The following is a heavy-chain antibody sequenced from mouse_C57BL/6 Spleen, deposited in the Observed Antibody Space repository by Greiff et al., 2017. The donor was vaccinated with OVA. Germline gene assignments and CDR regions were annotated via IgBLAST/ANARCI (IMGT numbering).Heavy chain of an antibody. D-gene: IGHD2-1*01. CDR2: IYPGSGST. J-gene: IGHJ3*01. CDR3: AREYYGNHGRFAY. V-gene: IGHV1-55*01. Sequence: QVQLQQPGAELVKPGASVKMSCKASGYTFTSYWITWVKQRPGQGLEWIGDIYPGSGSTNYNEKFKSKATLTVDTSSSTAYMQLRSLTSEDSAVYDCAREYYGNHGRFAYWGQGTLVTVSA. CDR1: GYTFTSYW.